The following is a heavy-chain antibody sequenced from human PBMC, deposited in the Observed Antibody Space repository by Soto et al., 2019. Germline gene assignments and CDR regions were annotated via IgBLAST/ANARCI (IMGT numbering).Heavy chain of an antibody. CDR2: IYPGDSDT. V-gene: IGHV5-51*01. J-gene: IGHJ6*02. Sequence: LGESLKISCKGSGYSFTSYWIGWVRQMPGKGLEWMGIIYPGDSDTRYSPSFQGQVAISADKSISTAYLQWSSLKASDTAMYYCARRSFEYSSSSGYYYGMDVWGQGTTVTVSS. D-gene: IGHD6-6*01. CDR3: ARRSFEYSSSSGYYYGMDV. CDR1: GYSFTSYW.